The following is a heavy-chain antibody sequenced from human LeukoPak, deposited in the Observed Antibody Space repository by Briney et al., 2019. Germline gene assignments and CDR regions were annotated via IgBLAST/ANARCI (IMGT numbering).Heavy chain of an antibody. Sequence: GGSLRLSCAASGFSFSSYSMNWVRQAPGKGLEWVSSISSSSSYIYYADSVKGRFTISRDNAKNSLYLQMNSLRAEDTAVYYCAKGLPAVLFWGQGTLVTVSS. J-gene: IGHJ4*02. CDR3: AKGLPAVLF. V-gene: IGHV3-21*04. CDR2: ISSSSSYI. D-gene: IGHD2-2*01. CDR1: GFSFSSYS.